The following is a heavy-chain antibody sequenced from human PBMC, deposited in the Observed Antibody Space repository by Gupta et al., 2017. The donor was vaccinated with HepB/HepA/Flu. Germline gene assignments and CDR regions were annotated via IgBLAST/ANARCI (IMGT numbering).Heavy chain of an antibody. CDR3: ARRGRGKEEYYYYYYMDV. D-gene: IGHD3-10*01. Sequence: QVQLVESGGGVVQPGRSLRLSCAASGFTFSSYGMHWVRPAPGKGLEWVAVIWYDGSNKYYADSVKGRFTISRDNSKNTLYLQMNSLRAEDTAVYYCARRGRGKEEYYYYYYMDVWGKGTTVTVSS. CDR1: GFTFSSYG. CDR2: IWYDGSNK. V-gene: IGHV3-33*01. J-gene: IGHJ6*03.